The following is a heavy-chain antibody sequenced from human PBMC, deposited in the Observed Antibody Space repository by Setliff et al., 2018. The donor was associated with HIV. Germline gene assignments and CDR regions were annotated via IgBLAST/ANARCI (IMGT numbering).Heavy chain of an antibody. J-gene: IGHJ6*02. CDR2: IYPSGSIHPSGAT. CDR1: RSYISGSYY. D-gene: IGHD4-17*01. Sequence: SETLSLTCAVSRSYISGSYYWAWIRQPPGKGLEWIGYIYPSGSIHPSGATNYNPSLKGRVTISLDASNNQFSLKVNSVTAADTAIYYCARGGPTVAYGVDVWGQGTTVTVSS. CDR3: ARGGPTVAYGVDV. V-gene: IGHV4-38-2*01.